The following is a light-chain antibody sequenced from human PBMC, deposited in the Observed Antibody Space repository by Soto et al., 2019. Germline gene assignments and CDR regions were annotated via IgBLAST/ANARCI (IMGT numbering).Light chain of an antibody. V-gene: IGLV2-14*04. CDR1: SSDVGGYNY. Sequence: QGSRITNTRTSSDVGGYNYVSWYQQHPGKAPKLMIYDVSNRPSGVSNRFSGSKSGNTASLTISGLQAEDEADYYCSSYTSSSTHVFGTGTKVTVL. CDR2: DVS. J-gene: IGLJ1*01. CDR3: SSYTSSSTHV.